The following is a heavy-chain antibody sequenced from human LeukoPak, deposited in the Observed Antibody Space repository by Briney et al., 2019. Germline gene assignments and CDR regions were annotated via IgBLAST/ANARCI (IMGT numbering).Heavy chain of an antibody. CDR1: GYTFTSYG. D-gene: IGHD3-9*01. V-gene: IGHV1-18*04. J-gene: IGHJ4*02. CDR3: ARYTDILTGYSLDY. Sequence: ASVKVSCKASGYTFTSYGISWVRQAPGQGLEWMGWISAYNGNTNYAQKLQGRVTMTTDTSTNTAYMELRSLRSDDTAVYYCARYTDILTGYSLDYWGQGTLVTVSS. CDR2: ISAYNGNT.